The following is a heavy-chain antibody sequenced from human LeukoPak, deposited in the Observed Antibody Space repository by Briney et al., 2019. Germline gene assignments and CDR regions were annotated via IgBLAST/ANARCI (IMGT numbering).Heavy chain of an antibody. V-gene: IGHV3-21*01. J-gene: IGHJ6*02. CDR2: ISSSSSYI. CDR3: ARDIKMEWELLDYYYGMDV. D-gene: IGHD1-26*01. CDR1: GFTFSSYS. Sequence: GGSLRLSCAASGFTFSSYSMNWVRQAPGKGPEWVSSISSSSSYIYYADSVKGRFTISRDNAKNSLYLQMNSLRAEDTAVYYCARDIKMEWELLDYYYGMDVWGQGTTVTVSS.